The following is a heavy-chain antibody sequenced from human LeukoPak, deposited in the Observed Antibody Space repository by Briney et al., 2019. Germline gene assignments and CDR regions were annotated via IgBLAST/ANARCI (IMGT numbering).Heavy chain of an antibody. CDR2: TNPNTGDT. CDR3: ATLARGSNSYYPY. V-gene: IGHV1-2*02. Sequence: GASVRVSCKASGYPFTDYYMHWIRQARGQGLEWMGWTNPNTGDTNYPQKFQGRVTMTTDTSISTAYMDLSRLSSDDTAVYYCATLARGSNSYYPYWGQGTLVTVSS. D-gene: IGHD3-10*01. J-gene: IGHJ4*02. CDR1: GYPFTDYY.